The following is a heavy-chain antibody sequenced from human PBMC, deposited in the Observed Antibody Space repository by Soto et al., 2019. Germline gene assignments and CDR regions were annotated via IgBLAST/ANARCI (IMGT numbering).Heavy chain of an antibody. CDR2: IYYSGST. J-gene: IGHJ6*02. D-gene: IGHD3-10*01. CDR1: GGSISSGGYY. V-gene: IGHV4-31*03. CDR3: AREGWFGELLHHYYYGMDV. Sequence: QVQLQESGPGLVKPSQTLSLTCTVSGGSISSGGYYWSWIRQHPGKGLEWIGYIYYSGSTYYNPSLKSRVTISVDTSKNQFSLKLSSVTAADTAVYYCAREGWFGELLHHYYYGMDVWGQGTTVTVSS.